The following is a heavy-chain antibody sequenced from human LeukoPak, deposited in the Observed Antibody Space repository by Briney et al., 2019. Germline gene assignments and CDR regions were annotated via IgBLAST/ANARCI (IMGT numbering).Heavy chain of an antibody. V-gene: IGHV1-69*04. J-gene: IGHJ5*02. CDR2: IIPILGIA. D-gene: IGHD3-10*01. CDR1: GGTFSSYA. Sequence: ASVKVSCKASGGTFSSYAISWVRQAPGQGLEWMGRIIPILGIANYAQKFQGRVTITADKSTSTAYMELSSLRSEDTAVYYCARDVYMVRGVITPNWFDPWGQGTLVTVSS. CDR3: ARDVYMVRGVITPNWFDP.